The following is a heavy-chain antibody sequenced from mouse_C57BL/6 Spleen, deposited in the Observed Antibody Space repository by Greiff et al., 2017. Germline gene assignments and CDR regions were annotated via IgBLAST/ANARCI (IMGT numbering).Heavy chain of an antibody. CDR1: GYTFTEYT. V-gene: IGHV1-62-2*01. CDR3: ARHEEEGDHYYGSSPYAMDY. D-gene: IGHD1-1*01. J-gene: IGHJ4*01. Sequence: VQLQQSGAELVKPGASVKLSCKASGYTFTEYTIHWVKQRSGQGLEWIGWFYPGSGSIKYNEKFKDKATLTADKSSSTVYMELSRLTSEDSAVYFCARHEEEGDHYYGSSPYAMDYWGQGTSVTVSS. CDR2: FYPGSGSI.